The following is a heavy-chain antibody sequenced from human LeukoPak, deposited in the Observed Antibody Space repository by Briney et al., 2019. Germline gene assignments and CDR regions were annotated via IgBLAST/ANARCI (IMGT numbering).Heavy chain of an antibody. CDR2: IYTSGST. J-gene: IGHJ2*01. V-gene: IGHV4-4*08. Sequence: SETLSLTCTVSGGSISSYYWSWIRQPPGKGLEWIGRIYTSGSTNYNPSLKSRVTISVDTSKNQFSLKLSSVTAADTAVYYCARVGYSSGWYGYWYFDLWGRGTLVAVSS. CDR3: ARVGYSSGWYGYWYFDL. CDR1: GGSISSYY. D-gene: IGHD6-19*01.